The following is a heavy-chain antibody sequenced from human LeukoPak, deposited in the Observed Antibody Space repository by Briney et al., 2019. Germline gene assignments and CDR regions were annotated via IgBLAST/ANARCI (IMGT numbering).Heavy chain of an antibody. D-gene: IGHD6-19*01. J-gene: IGHJ4*02. CDR3: ARDQGYSSGWSPLGY. V-gene: IGHV1-2*02. Sequence: ASLKVSCKASVYTFTGYYMHWVRQAPGQGLEWMGWINPNSGGTTYAQKFQGRVTMTRDTSISTAYMELSRLRSDDTAVYYCARDQGYSSGWSPLGYWGQGTLVTVSP. CDR1: VYTFTGYY. CDR2: INPNSGGT.